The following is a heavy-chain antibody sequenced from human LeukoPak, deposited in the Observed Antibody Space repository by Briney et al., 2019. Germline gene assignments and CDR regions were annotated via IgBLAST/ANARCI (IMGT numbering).Heavy chain of an antibody. CDR1: GFTFSNYG. D-gene: IGHD3-10*02. CDR3: AELGITMIGGV. V-gene: IGHV3-23*01. Sequence: GGSLRLSCAASGFTFSNYGKNWVRLAPGKGLEWVSGITGRGETKYYADSVKGRFTISRDNAKNSLYLQMNSLRAEDTAVYYCAELGITMIGGVWGKGTTVTISS. J-gene: IGHJ6*04. CDR2: ITGRGETK.